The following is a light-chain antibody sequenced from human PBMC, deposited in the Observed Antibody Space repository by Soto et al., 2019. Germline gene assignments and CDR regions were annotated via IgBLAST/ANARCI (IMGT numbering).Light chain of an antibody. V-gene: IGLV1-44*01. J-gene: IGLJ2*01. CDR2: GDN. Sequence: QSVLTQPPSASGTPGQRFTISCSGSGSSIGTNTVNWYRQLPGTAPQLLIYGDNQRPSGVPDRFSGSKSGTSASLAISGLQSEDEAEYYCAAWDGSLNNVLFGGGTQLTGL. CDR3: AAWDGSLNNVL. CDR1: GSSIGTNT.